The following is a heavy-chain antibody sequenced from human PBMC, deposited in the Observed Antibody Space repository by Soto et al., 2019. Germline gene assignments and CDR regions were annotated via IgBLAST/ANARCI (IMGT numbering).Heavy chain of an antibody. CDR3: ARRDIWFGELLPGGVWFDP. Sequence: SETLSLTCTVSGGSISSSSYYWGWIRQPPGKGLEWIGSIYYSGSTYYNPSLKSRVTISVDTSKNQFSLKLSSVTAADTAVYYCARRDIWFGELLPGGVWFDPWGQGTLVTVSS. CDR1: GGSISSSSYY. V-gene: IGHV4-39*01. D-gene: IGHD3-10*01. CDR2: IYYSGST. J-gene: IGHJ5*02.